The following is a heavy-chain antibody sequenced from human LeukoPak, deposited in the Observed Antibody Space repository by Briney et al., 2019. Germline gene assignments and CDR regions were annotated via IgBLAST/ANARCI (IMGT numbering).Heavy chain of an antibody. D-gene: IGHD6-19*01. CDR3: ARQGSISAWMNWFDP. V-gene: IGHV4-39*01. Sequence: KPSETLSLTCTVSGGSISSSRSYWGWIRQPPGKGLEWIGSIYYSGSTYYNPSLKSRVTISADTSKNQFSLNLTSVTAADTALYYCARQGSISAWMNWFDPWGQGTLVTVSS. CDR2: IYYSGST. J-gene: IGHJ5*02. CDR1: GGSISSSRSY.